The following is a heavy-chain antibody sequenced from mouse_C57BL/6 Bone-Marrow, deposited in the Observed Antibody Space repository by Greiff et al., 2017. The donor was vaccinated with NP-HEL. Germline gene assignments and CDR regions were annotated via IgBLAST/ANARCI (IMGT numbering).Heavy chain of an antibody. V-gene: IGHV1-26*01. CDR3: ARGEDYYGSSYADY. J-gene: IGHJ2*01. Sequence: EVQLQQSGPELVKPGASVKISCKASGYTFTDYYMNWVKQSHGKSLEWIGDINPNNGGTSYNQKLKGKATLTVDKSSSTAYMELRSLTSEDSAVYYCARGEDYYGSSYADYWGQGTTLTVSS. CDR1: GYTFTDYY. CDR2: INPNNGGT. D-gene: IGHD1-1*01.